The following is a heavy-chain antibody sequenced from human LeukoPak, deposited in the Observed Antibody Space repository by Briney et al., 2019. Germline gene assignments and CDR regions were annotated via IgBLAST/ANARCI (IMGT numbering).Heavy chain of an antibody. D-gene: IGHD3-22*01. CDR1: GFTFSTYW. CDR2: IKQDGTDK. CDR3: AREKLDTRGYVDY. V-gene: IGHV3-7*01. J-gene: IGHJ4*02. Sequence: GGSLRLSCAGSGFTFSTYWMSWFRQAPGKGLDWLANIKQDGTDKYYVDSVKGRFTISRDNAKNLLYLQMNSLRAEDTAVYYCAREKLDTRGYVDYWGQGTLVTVSS.